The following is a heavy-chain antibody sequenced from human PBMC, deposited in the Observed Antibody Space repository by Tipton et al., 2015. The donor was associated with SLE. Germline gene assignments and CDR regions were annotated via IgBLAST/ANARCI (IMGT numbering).Heavy chain of an antibody. V-gene: IGHV4-59*08. CDR2: IYYSGST. D-gene: IGHD6-13*01. CDR1: GGSISSYY. Sequence: TLSLTCTVSGGSISSYYWSWIRQPPGKGLEWIGYIYYSGSTNYNPSLESRVTISVDTSKNQFSLMLSSVTAADTAVYYCARHFEDPFYIAIRLSSDYFGMDVWGQGTTVTVSS. J-gene: IGHJ6*02. CDR3: ARHFEDPFYIAIRLSSDYFGMDV.